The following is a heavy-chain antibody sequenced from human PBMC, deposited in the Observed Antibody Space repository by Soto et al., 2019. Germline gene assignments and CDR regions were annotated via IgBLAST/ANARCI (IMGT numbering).Heavy chain of an antibody. CDR3: ARDTEYSSSWYKGYYCMDV. CDR1: GGTFSSYA. D-gene: IGHD6-13*01. CDR2: IIPIFGTA. J-gene: IGHJ6*02. Sequence: ASVKVSCKASGGTFSSYAISWVRQAPGQGLEWMGGIIPIFGTANYAQKFQGRVTITADKSTSTAYMELSSLRSEDTAVYYCARDTEYSSSWYKGYYCMDVWGQGTTDTV. V-gene: IGHV1-69*06.